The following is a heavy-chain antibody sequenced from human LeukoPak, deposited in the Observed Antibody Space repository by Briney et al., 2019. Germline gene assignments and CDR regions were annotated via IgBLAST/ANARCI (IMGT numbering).Heavy chain of an antibody. CDR1: GFTFSNYA. D-gene: IGHD2-21*02. CDR3: ARDLRLKELAYCGGGCLDY. CDR2: ISSNGGST. Sequence: GGSLRLSCAASGFTFSNYAMHWVRQAPGKGLEYVSAISSNGGSTYYANSVKGRFTISKDNSKNTLYLQMGSLRAEDMAVYYCARDLRLKELAYCGGGCLDYWGQGTLVTVSS. V-gene: IGHV3-64*01. J-gene: IGHJ4*02.